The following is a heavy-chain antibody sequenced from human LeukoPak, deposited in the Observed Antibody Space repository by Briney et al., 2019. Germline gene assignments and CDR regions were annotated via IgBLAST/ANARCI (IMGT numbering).Heavy chain of an antibody. CDR1: GFTISNHW. D-gene: IGHD2-2*01. CDR2: INSDGRRT. Sequence: QPGGSLRLSCAASGFTISNHWMHWVRQAPGKGLVWVSRINSDGRRTSYADSVKGRFTISRDNAKNTLYLQINSLRPDDTAVYYCAREVEVVPATMGAYYYYYMDVWGKGTTVTVSS. V-gene: IGHV3-74*01. J-gene: IGHJ6*03. CDR3: AREVEVVPATMGAYYYYYMDV.